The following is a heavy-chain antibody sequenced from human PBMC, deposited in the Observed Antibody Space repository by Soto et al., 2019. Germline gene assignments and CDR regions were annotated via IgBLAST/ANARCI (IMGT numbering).Heavy chain of an antibody. D-gene: IGHD4-17*01. CDR1: GFTFSSYG. Sequence: GGSLRLSCAASGFTFSSYGMHWVRQAPGKGLEWVAVISYDGSNKYYADSVKGRLTISRDNSKNTLYLQMNSLRAEDTAVYYCAKPQDTVTTPFDYWGQGTLVTVSS. CDR3: AKPQDTVTTPFDY. V-gene: IGHV3-30*18. J-gene: IGHJ4*02. CDR2: ISYDGSNK.